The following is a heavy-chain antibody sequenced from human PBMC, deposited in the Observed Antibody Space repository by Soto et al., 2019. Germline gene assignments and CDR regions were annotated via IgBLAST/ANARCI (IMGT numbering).Heavy chain of an antibody. J-gene: IGHJ5*02. CDR3: ARRHIAATGIDPWFDP. CDR1: GYTFTNYW. V-gene: IGHV5-51*01. Sequence: GESLKISCKASGYTFTNYWIAWVRRMPGKGLEWMGSIYPGDSDTRYSPSFQGQVTISADKSISSAYLQWSSLKASDTAMYYCARRHIAATGIDPWFDPWGQGTLVTVSS. D-gene: IGHD6-13*01. CDR2: IYPGDSDT.